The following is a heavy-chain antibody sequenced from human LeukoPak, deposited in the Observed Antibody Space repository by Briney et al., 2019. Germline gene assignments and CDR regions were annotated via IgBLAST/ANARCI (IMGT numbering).Heavy chain of an antibody. CDR3: TTWVPYSNYRGVDY. J-gene: IGHJ4*02. Sequence: GGSLRLSCAASGFTFDDYAMHWVRQAPGKGLEWVSLISGDGGPTYYADSVKGRFTISRDNSKNTLFLQMNSLRAEDTAVYYCTTWVPYSNYRGVDYWGQGTLVTVSS. D-gene: IGHD4-11*01. CDR1: GFTFDDYA. V-gene: IGHV3-43*02. CDR2: ISGDGGPT.